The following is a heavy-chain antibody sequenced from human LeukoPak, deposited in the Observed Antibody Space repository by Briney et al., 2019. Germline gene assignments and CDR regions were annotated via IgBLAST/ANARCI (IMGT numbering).Heavy chain of an antibody. CDR3: ARDLTGTTNY. CDR2: ISYDGSNK. Sequence: PGRSLRLSCAASGFTFSSYAMHWVRRAPGKGLEWVAVISYDGSNKYYADSVKGRFTISRDNSKNTLYLQMNSLRAEDTAVYYCARDLTGTTNYWGQGTLVTVSS. D-gene: IGHD1-7*01. J-gene: IGHJ4*02. V-gene: IGHV3-30-3*01. CDR1: GFTFSSYA.